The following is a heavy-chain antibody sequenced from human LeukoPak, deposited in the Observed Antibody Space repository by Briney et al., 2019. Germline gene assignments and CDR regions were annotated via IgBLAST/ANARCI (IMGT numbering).Heavy chain of an antibody. V-gene: IGHV1-18*01. CDR3: ARDRYCSSTSCYRFDY. Sequence: ASVKVSCKASGYTFTSYGISWVRQAPGQGLEWMGWISAYNGNTNYAQKLQGRVTMTTDTSTSTAYMELSRLRSDDTAVYYCARDRYCSSTSCYRFDYWGQGTLVTVSS. CDR1: GYTFTSYG. CDR2: ISAYNGNT. J-gene: IGHJ4*02. D-gene: IGHD2-2*02.